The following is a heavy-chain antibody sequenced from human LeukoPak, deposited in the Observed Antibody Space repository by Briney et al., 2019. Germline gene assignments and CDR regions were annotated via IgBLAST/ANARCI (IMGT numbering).Heavy chain of an antibody. CDR2: IYYSGST. CDR1: GGSISTHSYY. CDR3: ARQNIRGQCYFDY. D-gene: IGHD2/OR15-2a*01. V-gene: IGHV4-39*01. J-gene: IGHJ4*02. Sequence: PSETLSLTCTVSGGSISTHSYYWGWIRQPPGKGLEWIGSIYYSGSTYYNPSLKSRVTISVDTSKNQFSLKLSSVTAADTAVYYCARQNIRGQCYFDYWGQGTLATVSS.